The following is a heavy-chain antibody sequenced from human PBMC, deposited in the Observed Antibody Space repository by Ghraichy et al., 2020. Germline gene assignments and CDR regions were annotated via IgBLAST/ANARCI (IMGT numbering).Heavy chain of an antibody. V-gene: IGHV4-39*01. Sequence: SETLSLTCTVSGGSIKSSNYYWAWIRQPPGKGLEWNGSIHHSGSTYYNPSLRSRVTISVDTSKNEFSLKLSSVTAADTALYYCAGSFVVIRYFDLWGRGTLVTVSS. CDR3: AGSFVVIRYFDL. D-gene: IGHD2-21*01. J-gene: IGHJ2*01. CDR1: GGSIKSSNYY. CDR2: IHHSGST.